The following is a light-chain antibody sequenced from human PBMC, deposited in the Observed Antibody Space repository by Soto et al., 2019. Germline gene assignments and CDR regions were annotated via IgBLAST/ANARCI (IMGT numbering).Light chain of an antibody. CDR3: QQSNSFPLS. Sequence: DIQMTQSPSYVSASVGDRVIITCRASRGISSWLAWYQQRPGKAPNLLIYGASTLQTGVPSRFSGSGSGTDFTPTITNLQPEDFANYYCQQSNSFPLSFGGGTKVEIK. J-gene: IGKJ4*01. V-gene: IGKV1-12*01. CDR2: GAS. CDR1: RGISSW.